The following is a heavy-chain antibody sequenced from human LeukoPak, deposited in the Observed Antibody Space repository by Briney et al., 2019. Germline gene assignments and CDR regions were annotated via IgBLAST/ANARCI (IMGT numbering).Heavy chain of an antibody. Sequence: GGSLRLSCAASGFTFDDYGMSWVRQAPGKGLEWVSSISSSSSYIYYADSVKGRSTISRDNAKNSLYLQMNSLRVEDTAVYYCARAPTFSGWFDYWGQGTLVTVSS. CDR1: GFTFDDYG. CDR2: ISSSSSYI. V-gene: IGHV3-21*01. D-gene: IGHD6-19*01. CDR3: ARAPTFSGWFDY. J-gene: IGHJ4*02.